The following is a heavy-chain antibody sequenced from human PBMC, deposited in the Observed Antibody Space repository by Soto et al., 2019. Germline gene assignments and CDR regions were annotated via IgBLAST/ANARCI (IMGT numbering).Heavy chain of an antibody. Sequence: QVQLQQWGAGLLKPSETLSLTCAVYGGSFSGYYWTWIRQPPGTGLEWSGEINHSGSTNYNPSLKSRVTISVDTSKNQFSLKLTSVTAADMAVYYCARDKITGLFDYWGQGTLVTVSS. J-gene: IGHJ4*02. CDR1: GGSFSGYY. CDR3: ARDKITGLFDY. D-gene: IGHD2-8*02. V-gene: IGHV4-34*01. CDR2: INHSGST.